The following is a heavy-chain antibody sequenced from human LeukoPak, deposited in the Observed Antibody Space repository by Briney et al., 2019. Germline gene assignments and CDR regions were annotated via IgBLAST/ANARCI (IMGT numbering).Heavy chain of an antibody. CDR3: TTDPGPADYDY. D-gene: IGHD2-8*02. J-gene: IGHJ4*02. Sequence: GGSLRLSCAASGFTFSNAWMSWVRQAPGKGLEWVGRIKSKTDGGTTDYAAPVKGRFTISRDDSKDTLYLQMNSLKTEDTAVYYCTTDPGPADYDYWGQGTLVTVSS. CDR1: GFTFSNAW. V-gene: IGHV3-15*01. CDR2: IKSKTDGGTT.